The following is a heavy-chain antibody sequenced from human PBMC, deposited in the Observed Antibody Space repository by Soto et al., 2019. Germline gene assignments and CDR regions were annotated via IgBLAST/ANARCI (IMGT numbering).Heavy chain of an antibody. D-gene: IGHD3-9*01. CDR2: IYHTGRT. J-gene: IGHJ3*02. Sequence: QVQLQESGPGLVKPSGTLSLTCVITNASISSSNWWSWVRQPPGKGLEWIGEIYHTGRTNYNPSLRSRVTMSIDTSNNRFSLRLSSLTAADTAVYYCVRDEAHYDILTGSSLGRAFDIWGQGTMVTVSS. V-gene: IGHV4-4*02. CDR3: VRDEAHYDILTGSSLGRAFDI. CDR1: NASISSSNW.